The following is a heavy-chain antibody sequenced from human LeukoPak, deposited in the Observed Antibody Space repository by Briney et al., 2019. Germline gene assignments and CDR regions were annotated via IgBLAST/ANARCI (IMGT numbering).Heavy chain of an antibody. CDR1: GAPISSAGYF. Sequence: SQTLSLPCTVSGAPISSAGYFWSWIRQHPGKGLEWIGYIYYSGSTYFNPSLKTRVTISLDTSKNHFSLKLSSVTAADTAMYYCARNDRTGTPGGNWFDPWGQGTLVTVSS. CDR3: ARNDRTGTPGGNWFDP. CDR2: IYYSGST. D-gene: IGHD1-7*01. J-gene: IGHJ5*02. V-gene: IGHV4-31*03.